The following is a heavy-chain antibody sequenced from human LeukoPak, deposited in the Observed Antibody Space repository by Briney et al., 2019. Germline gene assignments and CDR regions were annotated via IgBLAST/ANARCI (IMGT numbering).Heavy chain of an antibody. CDR2: ISGSGGST. Sequence: GGSLRLSCAASGFTFSSYAMSWVRQAPGKGLEWVSAISGSGGSTYYADSVKGRFTISRDNSKNTLYLQMNSLRAEDTAVYYCAKAPSVATIIGSYYFDYWGQGTLVTVSS. J-gene: IGHJ4*02. CDR1: GFTFSSYA. D-gene: IGHD5-12*01. V-gene: IGHV3-23*01. CDR3: AKAPSVATIIGSYYFDY.